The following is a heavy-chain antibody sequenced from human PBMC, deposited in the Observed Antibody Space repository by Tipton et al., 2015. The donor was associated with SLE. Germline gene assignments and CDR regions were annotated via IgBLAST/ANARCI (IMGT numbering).Heavy chain of an antibody. V-gene: IGHV1-8*01. CDR2: MNPNSGNT. Sequence: QLVQSGAEVKKPGASVKVSCKASGYTFPSYDINWVRQATGQGLEWMGWMNPNSGNTGYAQKFQGRVTMTRNTSISTAYMELSSLRAEDTAVYYCAREGGGYCSSTSCYRRGLDYWGQGTLVTVSS. J-gene: IGHJ4*02. D-gene: IGHD2-2*02. CDR3: AREGGGYCSSTSCYRRGLDY. CDR1: GYTFPSYD.